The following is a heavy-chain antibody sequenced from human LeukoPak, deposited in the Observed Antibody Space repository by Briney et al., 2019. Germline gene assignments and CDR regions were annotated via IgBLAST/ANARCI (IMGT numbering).Heavy chain of an antibody. Sequence: GGSLRLSCAASGITISGYAMSWVRQAPGKGLEWVSAISGSGGSTYYADSVKGRFTISRDNSKNTLYLQMNSLRAEDTAVYYCAKSRGYTVTGTFDYWGQGTLVIVSS. J-gene: IGHJ4*02. D-gene: IGHD5-18*01. V-gene: IGHV3-23*01. CDR2: ISGSGGST. CDR3: AKSRGYTVTGTFDY. CDR1: GITISGYA.